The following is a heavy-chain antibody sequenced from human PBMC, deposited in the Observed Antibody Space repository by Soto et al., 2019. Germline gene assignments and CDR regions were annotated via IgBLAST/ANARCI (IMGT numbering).Heavy chain of an antibody. D-gene: IGHD3-10*01. CDR1: GFTFSSNG. J-gene: IGHJ4*02. Sequence: QVQLVESGGGVVQPGGSLRLSCAASGFTFSSNGMHWVRQAPGKGLEWVAVIWSDGSEKYYADTVKGRFSISRNNSKNTLYLHMDSLRAEDTAVYYCARDLGRFNVGSAYFVYWGQGTLVTVSS. V-gene: IGHV3-33*01. CDR3: ARDLGRFNVGSAYFVY. CDR2: IWSDGSEK.